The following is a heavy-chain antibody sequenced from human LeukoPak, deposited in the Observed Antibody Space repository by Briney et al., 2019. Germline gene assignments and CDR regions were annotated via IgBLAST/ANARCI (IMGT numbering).Heavy chain of an antibody. CDR3: ARIMDLLGVHFDF. D-gene: IGHD2-8*01. V-gene: IGHV3-7*01. Sequence: PGGSLRLSCVVSGFTFNKYWTSWVRQAPGKGLEWMATMRQDGGEIYYVDSVRGRFTISRDNAKNSLYLQMNSLRAEDTAMYYCARIMDLLGVHFDFWGQGTLVTVSS. CDR1: GFTFNKYW. J-gene: IGHJ4*02. CDR2: MRQDGGEI.